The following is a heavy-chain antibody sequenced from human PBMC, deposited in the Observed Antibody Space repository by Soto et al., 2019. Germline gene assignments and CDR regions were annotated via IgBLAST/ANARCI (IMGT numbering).Heavy chain of an antibody. D-gene: IGHD3-10*01. CDR2: ISSSSSYT. Sequence: AGGSLRLSCAASGFTFSDYYMSWIRQAPGKGLEWVSYISSSSSYTNYADSVKGRFTISRDNAKNSLYLQMNSLRAEDTAVYYCARVSITMVRGVRLHWFDPRGQGTLVTVSS. V-gene: IGHV3-11*06. CDR3: ARVSITMVRGVRLHWFDP. J-gene: IGHJ5*02. CDR1: GFTFSDYY.